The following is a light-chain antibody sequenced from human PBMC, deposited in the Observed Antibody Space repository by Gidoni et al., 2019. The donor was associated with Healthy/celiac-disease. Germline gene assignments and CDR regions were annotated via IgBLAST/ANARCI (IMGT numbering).Light chain of an antibody. Sequence: SYDLPHPPSVSGSPGQTARITCSGDALPKQYAYWYQQKPGQAPVLVIYKDSERPSGIPERFSGSSSGTTVTLTISGVQAEDEADYYCQSADSSGTYEVFGGGTKLTVL. CDR3: QSADSSGTYEV. V-gene: IGLV3-25*02. J-gene: IGLJ2*01. CDR1: ALPKQY. CDR2: KDS.